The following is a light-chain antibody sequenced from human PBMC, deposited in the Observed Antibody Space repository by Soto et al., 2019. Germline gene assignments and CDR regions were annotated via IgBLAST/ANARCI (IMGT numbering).Light chain of an antibody. Sequence: ELVLTQSPGTLSLSPGERATLSCRASQSVSNNYLAWYQQKPGQAPRLLIYGASNRATGIPDRFSGSGSGTDFTLTISRLEPEDFAVYYCQQYSSSGTFGQGTKVDI. V-gene: IGKV3-20*01. CDR1: QSVSNNY. J-gene: IGKJ1*01. CDR2: GAS. CDR3: QQYSSSGT.